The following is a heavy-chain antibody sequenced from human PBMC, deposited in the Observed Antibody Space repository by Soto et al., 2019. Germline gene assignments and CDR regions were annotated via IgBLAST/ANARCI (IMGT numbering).Heavy chain of an antibody. Sequence: QVQLVQSGAEVKKPGASVKVSCKTSGYTFISYGITWVRQAPGQGLEWMGWISGYNNKTNYAQKFQGRVTMTTDTSTTTAYMELRSLRSDDTAVYYCARIGRSIVGATRGGYWGQGTLVTVSS. CDR2: ISGYNNKT. J-gene: IGHJ4*02. CDR1: GYTFISYG. D-gene: IGHD1-26*01. V-gene: IGHV1-18*01. CDR3: ARIGRSIVGATRGGY.